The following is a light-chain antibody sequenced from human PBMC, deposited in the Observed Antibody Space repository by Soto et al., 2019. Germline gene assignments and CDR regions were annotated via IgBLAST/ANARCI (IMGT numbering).Light chain of an antibody. CDR3: QQYNSYWT. V-gene: IGKV1-5*03. CDR2: KAS. CDR1: QNINTW. J-gene: IGKJ1*01. Sequence: DIQMTQSPSTLSASVGDRVTITCRASQNINTWLAWYQQKPGKAPNLPIYKASTLESGVPSRFNGSGSGTEFTLTSSSLQPADFATYYCQQYNSYWTFGPGTKVDIK.